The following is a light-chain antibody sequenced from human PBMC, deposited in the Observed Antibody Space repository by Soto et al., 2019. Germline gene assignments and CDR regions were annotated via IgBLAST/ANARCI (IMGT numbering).Light chain of an antibody. Sequence: QPVLTQSPSASASLGASVKLTCTLRSGHSSYAIAWHQQQPEKGPRYLMKLNSDGSHSKGDGIPDRFSGSSSGAERYLTISSLQSEDEADYYCQTWGTGIHVVFGGGTKLTV. CDR2: LNSDGSH. V-gene: IGLV4-69*01. J-gene: IGLJ2*01. CDR1: SGHSSYA. CDR3: QTWGTGIHVV.